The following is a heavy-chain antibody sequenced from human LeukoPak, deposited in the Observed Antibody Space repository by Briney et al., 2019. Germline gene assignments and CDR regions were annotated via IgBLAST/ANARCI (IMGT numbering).Heavy chain of an antibody. D-gene: IGHD5-12*01. CDR3: ARDLVATPVDY. CDR1: GFTFSSYA. CDR2: ISSSSSYI. J-gene: IGHJ4*02. Sequence: GGSLRLSCAASGFTFSSYAMSWVRQAPGRGLEWVSSISSSSSYIYYADSVKGRFTISRDNAKNSLYLQMNSLRAEDTAVYYCARDLVATPVDYWGQGTLVTVSS. V-gene: IGHV3-21*01.